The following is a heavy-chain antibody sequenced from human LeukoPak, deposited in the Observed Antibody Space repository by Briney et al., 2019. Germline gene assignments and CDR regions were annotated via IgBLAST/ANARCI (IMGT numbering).Heavy chain of an antibody. Sequence: GRSLRLSCAASGFTFSSYGMHWVRQAPGKGLEWVALITYDGSNKYYADSVKGRFTISRDNSKNTLYLQMNSLRAEDTAVYYCAKDRSSSWTWTIDYWGQGTLVTVSS. CDR1: GFTFSSYG. V-gene: IGHV3-30*18. D-gene: IGHD6-13*01. J-gene: IGHJ4*02. CDR3: AKDRSSSWTWTIDY. CDR2: ITYDGSNK.